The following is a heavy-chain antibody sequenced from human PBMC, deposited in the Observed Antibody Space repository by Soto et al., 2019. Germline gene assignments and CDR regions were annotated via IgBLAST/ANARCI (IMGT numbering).Heavy chain of an antibody. J-gene: IGHJ4*02. CDR2: IWYDGSEK. V-gene: IGHV3-33*01. CDR3: ASQGGTGFPPDY. Sequence: HVQLVESGGGVVQPGRSLRLSCEVSGITFSSHGMHWVRQTPGKGLEWVAVIWYDGSEKYYADSVKGRFTISRDNSKNTLYLQLNSLRVDDTAVYYCASQGGTGFPPDYWGQGTLVTVSS. D-gene: IGHD3-10*01. CDR1: GITFSSHG.